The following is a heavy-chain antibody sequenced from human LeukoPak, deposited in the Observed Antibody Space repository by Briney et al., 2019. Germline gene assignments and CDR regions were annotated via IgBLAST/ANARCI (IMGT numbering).Heavy chain of an antibody. J-gene: IGHJ5*02. Sequence: SETLSLTCAVYGGSFSGYYWSWIRQPPGKGLEWIGEINRSGSTNYNPSLKSRVTISVDTSKNQFSLKLSSVTAADTAVYYCARSYDFWSGSKFDPWGQGTLVTVSS. CDR1: GGSFSGYY. CDR3: ARSYDFWSGSKFDP. CDR2: INRSGST. D-gene: IGHD3-3*01. V-gene: IGHV4-34*01.